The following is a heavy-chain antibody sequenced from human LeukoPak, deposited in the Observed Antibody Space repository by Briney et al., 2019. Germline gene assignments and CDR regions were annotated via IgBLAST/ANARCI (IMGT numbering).Heavy chain of an antibody. CDR1: GGSFSGYY. V-gene: IGHV4-34*01. J-gene: IGHJ4*02. D-gene: IGHD4-17*01. Sequence: PSETLSLTCAVYGGSFSGYYWSWIRQPPGKGLEWIEEINHSGSTNYNPSLKSRVTISVDTSKNQFSLKLSSVTAADTAVYYCATTCYGDYRPFDYWGQGTLVTVSS. CDR3: ATTCYGDYRPFDY. CDR2: INHSGST.